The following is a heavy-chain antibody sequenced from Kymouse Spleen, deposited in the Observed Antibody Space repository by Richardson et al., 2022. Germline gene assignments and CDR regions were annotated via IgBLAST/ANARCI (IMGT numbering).Heavy chain of an antibody. CDR2: IYYSGST. J-gene: IGHJ4*02. Sequence: QVQLQESGPGLVKPSETLSLTCTVSGGSVSSGSYYWSWIRQPPGKGLEWIGYIYYSGSTNYNPSLKSRVTISVDTSKNQFSLKLSSVTAADTAVYYCARDIAARPNYWGQGTLVTVSS. CDR3: ARDIAARPNY. V-gene: IGHV4-61*01. CDR1: GGSVSSGSYY. D-gene: IGHD6-6*01.